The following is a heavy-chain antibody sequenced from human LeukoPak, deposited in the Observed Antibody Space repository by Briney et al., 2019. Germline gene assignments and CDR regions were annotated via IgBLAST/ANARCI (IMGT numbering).Heavy chain of an antibody. D-gene: IGHD6-19*01. J-gene: IGHJ4*02. CDR1: GFTFSTYW. Sequence: PGGSLRLSCAASGFTFSTYWMHWVRQAPGKGLEWVANINQGGSEKHYVTSVRGRFTISRDNAESSLYLQMNSLRVEDTAVYYCVRNLAVAGTCFDSWGQGTLVTVSS. CDR2: INQGGSEK. V-gene: IGHV3-7*03. CDR3: VRNLAVAGTCFDS.